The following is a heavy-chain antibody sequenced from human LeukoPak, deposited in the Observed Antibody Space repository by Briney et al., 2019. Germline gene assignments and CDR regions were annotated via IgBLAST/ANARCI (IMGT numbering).Heavy chain of an antibody. CDR3: AKDIYYDSSGFDY. D-gene: IGHD3-22*01. V-gene: IGHV3-9*01. J-gene: IGHJ4*02. CDR1: GFTFDDYA. CDR2: ISWNSGSI. Sequence: GGSLRLSCAASGFTFDDYAMHWVWQAPGKGLEWVSGISWNSGSIGYADSVKGLFTISRDNAKNSLYLQMNSLRAEDTALYYCAKDIYYDSSGFDYWGQGTLVTVSS.